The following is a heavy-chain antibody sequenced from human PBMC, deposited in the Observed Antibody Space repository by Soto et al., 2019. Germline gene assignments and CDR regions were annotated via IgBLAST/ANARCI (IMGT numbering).Heavy chain of an antibody. J-gene: IGHJ6*03. V-gene: IGHV4-39*01. D-gene: IGHD1-1*01. CDR1: GGSISSSSYY. Sequence: QLQLQESGPGLVKPSETLSLTCTVSGGSISSSSYYWGWIRQPPGKGLEWIGSIYYSGSTYYNPSPKSGVPICVDTSKNQFALKLSSVTAADSAVYYCARHQEGTFHYYYYMHVWGKGTTVTVSS. CDR3: ARHQEGTFHYYYYMHV. CDR2: IYYSGST.